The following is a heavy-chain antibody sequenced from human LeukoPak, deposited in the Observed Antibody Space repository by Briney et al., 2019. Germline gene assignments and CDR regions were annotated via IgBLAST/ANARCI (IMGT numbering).Heavy chain of an antibody. CDR1: GGSFGGYY. J-gene: IGHJ5*02. D-gene: IGHD3-10*01. Sequence: SETLSLTCAVYGGSFGGYYWSWIRQPPGKGLEWIGEINHSGSTNYNPSLKSRVTISVDTSKNQFSLTLSSVTAADTAVYYCARRGALDPWGQGTLVTVSS. V-gene: IGHV4-34*01. CDR3: ARRGALDP. CDR2: INHSGST.